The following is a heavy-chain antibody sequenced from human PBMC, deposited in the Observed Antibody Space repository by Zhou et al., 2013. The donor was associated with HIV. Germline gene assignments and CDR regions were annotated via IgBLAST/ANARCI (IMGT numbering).Heavy chain of an antibody. V-gene: IGHV1-69*05. CDR2: IIPIFGTA. J-gene: IGHJ5*02. Sequence: QVQLVQSGAEVKQPGSSVQVSCKASGGTFSSYAISWVRQAPGQGLEWMGGIIPIFGTANYAQKFQGRVTITTDESTSTAYMELSSLRSEDTAVYYCARDLSPYSSSWYNWFDPWGQGTLVTVSS. D-gene: IGHD6-13*01. CDR1: GGTFSSYA. CDR3: ARDLSPYSSSWYNWFDP.